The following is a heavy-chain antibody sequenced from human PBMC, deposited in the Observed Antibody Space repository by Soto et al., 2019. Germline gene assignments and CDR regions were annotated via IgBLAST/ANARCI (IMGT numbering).Heavy chain of an antibody. V-gene: IGHV3-23*01. CDR2: ISGSGGST. CDR1: GFTFISYA. J-gene: IGHJ4*02. D-gene: IGHD6-19*01. CDR3: AKSPRTSVAGPIDY. Sequence: GGSLRLSCAASGFTFISYAMSWVRQAPGKGLEWVSAISGSGGSTYYADSVKGRFTISRDNSKNTLYLQMNSLRAEDTAVYYCAKSPRTSVAGPIDYWGQGTLVTVSS.